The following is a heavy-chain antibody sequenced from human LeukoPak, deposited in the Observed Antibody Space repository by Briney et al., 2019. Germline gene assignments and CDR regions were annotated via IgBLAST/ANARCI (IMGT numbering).Heavy chain of an antibody. D-gene: IGHD3-22*01. J-gene: IGHJ4*02. Sequence: GGSLRLSCAASRFTFSSYGMHWVRQAPGKGLEWVAVISYDGSNKYYADSVKGRFTSSRDNSKNTLYLQMNSLRSEDTAVYYCARASIVYYDSSGYYPQPYFDYWGQGTLVTVSS. V-gene: IGHV3-30*03. CDR3: ARASIVYYDSSGYYPQPYFDY. CDR1: RFTFSSYG. CDR2: ISYDGSNK.